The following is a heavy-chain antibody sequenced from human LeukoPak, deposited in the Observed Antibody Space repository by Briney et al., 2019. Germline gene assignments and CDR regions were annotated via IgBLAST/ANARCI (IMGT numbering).Heavy chain of an antibody. CDR2: IYYSGST. Sequence: TSETLSLTCTVSGGSISSSSYYWGWIRQPPGKGREWIGSIYYSGSTYYNPSLKSRVTISVDTSKNQFSLKLSSVTAADTAVYYCARAGRRDGYIYYFDYWGQGTLVTVSS. CDR1: GGSISSSSYY. CDR3: ARAGRRDGYIYYFDY. J-gene: IGHJ4*02. D-gene: IGHD5-24*01. V-gene: IGHV4-39*07.